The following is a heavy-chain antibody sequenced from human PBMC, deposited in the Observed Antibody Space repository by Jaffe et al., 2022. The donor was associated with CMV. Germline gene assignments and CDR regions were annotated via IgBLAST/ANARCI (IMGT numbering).Heavy chain of an antibody. CDR3: ASSSGWYGDFDY. D-gene: IGHD6-19*01. V-gene: IGHV3-48*03. J-gene: IGHJ4*02. CDR2: ISSSGSTI. Sequence: EVQLVESGGGLVQPGGSLRLSCAASGFTFSSYEMNWVRQAPGKGLEWVSYISSSGSTIYYADSVKGRFTISRDNAKNSLYLQMNSLRAEDTAVYYCASSSGWYGDFDYWGQGTLVTVSS. CDR1: GFTFSSYE.